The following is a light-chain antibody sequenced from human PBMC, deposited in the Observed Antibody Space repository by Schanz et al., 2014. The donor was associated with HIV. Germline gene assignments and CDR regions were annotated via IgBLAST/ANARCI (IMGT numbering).Light chain of an antibody. J-gene: IGLJ3*02. CDR2: EGS. V-gene: IGLV2-23*01. Sequence: QSVLTQPPSASGSPGQSVTISCTGTTSDVGSYNLVSWYQQHPGKAPKLMIYEGSKRPSGVSNRFSGSKSGNTASLTISGLQAEDEADYYCCSYAGRSKVFRGGTKLTVL. CDR1: TSDVGSYNL. CDR3: CSYAGRSKV.